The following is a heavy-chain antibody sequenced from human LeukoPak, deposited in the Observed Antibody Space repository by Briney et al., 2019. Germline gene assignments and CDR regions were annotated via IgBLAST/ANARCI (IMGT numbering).Heavy chain of an antibody. V-gene: IGHV1-8*01. CDR3: ARDVDTAMEYYYYGMDV. J-gene: IGHJ6*02. D-gene: IGHD5-18*01. CDR2: MNPNSGNT. Sequence: ASVKVSCKASGYTFSSHDINWVRQATGQGLEWLGWMNPNSGNTGFAQKFQGRVTITRDTSASTAYMELSSLRSEDTAVYYCARDVDTAMEYYYYGMDVWGQGTTVTVSS. CDR1: GYTFSSHD.